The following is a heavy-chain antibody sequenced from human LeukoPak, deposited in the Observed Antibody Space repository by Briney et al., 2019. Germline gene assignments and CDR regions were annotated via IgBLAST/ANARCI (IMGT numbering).Heavy chain of an antibody. V-gene: IGHV3-21*01. D-gene: IGHD3-22*01. Sequence: PGGSLRLSCAASGFTFSRSSMSWVRQAPGKGPEWVSSITGSGTYIYYADSVKGRFTISRDNIQRSVYLQMNSLRAEDTAVYYCAREYYYDTDAGNYWGTGTLVTVSS. CDR2: ITGSGTYI. CDR1: GFTFSRSS. J-gene: IGHJ4*02. CDR3: AREYYYDTDAGNY.